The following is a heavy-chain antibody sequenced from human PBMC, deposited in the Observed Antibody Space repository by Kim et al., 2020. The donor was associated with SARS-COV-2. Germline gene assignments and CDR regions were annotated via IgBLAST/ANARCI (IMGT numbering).Heavy chain of an antibody. J-gene: IGHJ4*02. CDR2: IRSKAYGGTT. CDR3: TRDPSHSLWYFDY. CDR1: GFTFGDYA. Sequence: GSLRLSCTASGFTFGDYAMSWFRQAPGKGLEWVGFIRSKAYGGTTEYAASVKGRFTISRDDSKSIAYLQMNSLKTEDTAVYYCTRDPSHSLWYFDYWGQGTLVTVSS. D-gene: IGHD3-16*01. V-gene: IGHV3-49*03.